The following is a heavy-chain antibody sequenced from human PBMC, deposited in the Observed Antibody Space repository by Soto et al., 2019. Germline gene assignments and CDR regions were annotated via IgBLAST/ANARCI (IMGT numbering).Heavy chain of an antibody. V-gene: IGHV4-34*01. CDR3: ARAGYSSGWYTFDY. CDR1: GGSFSGYY. J-gene: IGHJ4*02. CDR2: INHSGST. Sequence: SLTCAVYGGSFSGYYWSWIRQPPGKGLEWTGEINHSGSTNYNPSLKSRVTISVDTSKNQFSLKLSSVTAADTAVYYCARAGYSSGWYTFDYWGQGTLVTVSS. D-gene: IGHD6-19*01.